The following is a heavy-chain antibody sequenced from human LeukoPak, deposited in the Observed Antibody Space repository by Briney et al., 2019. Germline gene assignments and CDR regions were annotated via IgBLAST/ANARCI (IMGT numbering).Heavy chain of an antibody. CDR3: AREVVVVPAARGPYFDY. CDR2: IYHSGST. Sequence: SETLSLTCAVSGGSISSGGYSWSWIRQPPGKGLEWIGYIYHSGSTYYNPSLKGRVTISVDRSKNQFSLKLSSVTAADTAVYYCAREVVVVPAARGPYFDYWGQGTLVTVSS. J-gene: IGHJ4*02. CDR1: GGSISSGGYS. D-gene: IGHD2-2*01. V-gene: IGHV4-30-2*01.